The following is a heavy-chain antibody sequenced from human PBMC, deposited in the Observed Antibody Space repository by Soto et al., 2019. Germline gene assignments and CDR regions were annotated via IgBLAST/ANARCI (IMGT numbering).Heavy chain of an antibody. CDR1: GYTFTAYA. Sequence: QVQLAQSGAEERKPGASVKVSCEATGYTFTAYAMHWVRQAPGQRFEWMGWIKPANGNTKYSQKFQGRLTITIDTSTNTMYMKLSSLTSEDTAMYYCTMSAISPYGGLIGPFESWGQGTLVTVSS. CDR3: TMSAISPYGGLIGPFES. CDR2: IKPANGNT. J-gene: IGHJ4*02. V-gene: IGHV1-3*05. D-gene: IGHD3-16*02.